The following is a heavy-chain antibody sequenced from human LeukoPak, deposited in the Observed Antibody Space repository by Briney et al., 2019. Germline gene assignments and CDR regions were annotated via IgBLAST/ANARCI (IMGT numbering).Heavy chain of an antibody. V-gene: IGHV3-48*04. CDR3: ARGPYTNGHYFDY. Sequence: AGGSLRLSCAVSGFTFSDYAMNWVRQAPGKGLEWVSYISTSSTTIYYADSVKGRLTISRDNARNSLYLQMNSLRAEDTAVYYCARGPYTNGHYFDYWGQGTLATVSS. CDR1: GFTFSDYA. D-gene: IGHD6-19*01. J-gene: IGHJ4*02. CDR2: ISTSSTTI.